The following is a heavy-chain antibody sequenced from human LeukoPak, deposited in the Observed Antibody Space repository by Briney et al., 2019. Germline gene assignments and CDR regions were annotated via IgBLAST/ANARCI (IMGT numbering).Heavy chain of an antibody. CDR3: AKAHTVTTLYWFDP. J-gene: IGHJ5*02. D-gene: IGHD4-17*01. Sequence: PGRSLRLSRAASGFIFSNYGMHWVRQAPGKGLEWVAVISYDGSNQYYADSVKGRFTISRDNSKNTLYLQMNSLRGADTAVYYCAKAHTVTTLYWFDPWGQGTLVTVSS. V-gene: IGHV3-30*18. CDR2: ISYDGSNQ. CDR1: GFIFSNYG.